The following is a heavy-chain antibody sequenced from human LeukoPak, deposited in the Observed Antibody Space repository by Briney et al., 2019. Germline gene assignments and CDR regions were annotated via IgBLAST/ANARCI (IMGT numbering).Heavy chain of an antibody. D-gene: IGHD1-26*01. CDR1: GFTVSDYH. CDR3: ARDSGSKFDY. J-gene: IGHJ4*02. Sequence: AGGSLRLSCAASGFTVSDYHMNWVRQAPGKGLEWVSLIHTGGNTYYADSAKGRFTVSRDTSKNTLYLQMNSLRAEDTAVYYCARDSGSKFDYWGQGTLVTVSS. CDR2: IHTGGNT. V-gene: IGHV3-53*01.